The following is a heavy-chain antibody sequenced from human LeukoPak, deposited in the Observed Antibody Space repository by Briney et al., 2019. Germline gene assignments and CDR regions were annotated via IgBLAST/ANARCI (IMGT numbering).Heavy chain of an antibody. V-gene: IGHV3-74*01. CDR1: GFTFTSYW. CDR2: INSDGSTT. Sequence: GGSLRLSCAASGFTFTSYWMHWVRQAPGKGLVWVSRINSDGSTTTYADSAKGRFTISRDNAKNTLYLQMNSLRAEDTAVYYCTRGGVDYWGQGTLVTVSS. J-gene: IGHJ4*02. CDR3: TRGGVDY.